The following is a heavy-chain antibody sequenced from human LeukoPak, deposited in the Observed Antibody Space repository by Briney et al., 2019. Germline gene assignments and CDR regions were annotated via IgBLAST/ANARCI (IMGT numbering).Heavy chain of an antibody. J-gene: IGHJ4*02. CDR1: GGTFISYA. V-gene: IGHV1-69*13. D-gene: IGHD1-14*01. Sequence: SVKVSCKASGGTFISYAISWVRQAPGQGLEWMGGIIPIFGTANYAQKFQGRVTITADESTSTAYMELSSLRSEDTAVYYCARSSRYPKGHRFDYWGQGTLVTVSS. CDR3: ARSSRYPKGHRFDY. CDR2: IIPIFGTA.